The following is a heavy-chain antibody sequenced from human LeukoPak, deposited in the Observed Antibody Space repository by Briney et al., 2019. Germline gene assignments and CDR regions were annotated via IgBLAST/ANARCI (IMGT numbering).Heavy chain of an antibody. V-gene: IGHV3-21*01. CDR3: ARIGYSYGYGAFDI. CDR1: GFTFSSYS. CDR2: ISSSSSYI. J-gene: IGHJ3*02. D-gene: IGHD5-18*01. Sequence: GGSLRLSCAASGFTFSSYSMTWVRQAPGKGLEWVSSISSSSSYIYYADSVKGRFTISRDNAKNSLYLQMNSLRAEDTAVYYCARIGYSYGYGAFDIWGQGTMVTVSS.